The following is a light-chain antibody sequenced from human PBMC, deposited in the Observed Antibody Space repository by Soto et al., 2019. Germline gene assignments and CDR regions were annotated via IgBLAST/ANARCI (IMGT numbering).Light chain of an antibody. Sequence: EIVLTQSPVTLSLSPGERATLSCRASQSVRSNYLAWYQQKPGQAPRLIIDGASRRATGIPDRFSGSGSGTDFALTISRLEPEDFAVYSCQQYGSSPLTFGGGTKVEIK. CDR2: GAS. J-gene: IGKJ4*01. CDR3: QQYGSSPLT. V-gene: IGKV3-20*01. CDR1: QSVRSNY.